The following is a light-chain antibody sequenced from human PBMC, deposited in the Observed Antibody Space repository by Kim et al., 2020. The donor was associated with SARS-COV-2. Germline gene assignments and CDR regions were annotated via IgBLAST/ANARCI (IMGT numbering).Light chain of an antibody. V-gene: IGKV3-15*01. CDR3: QQYHNWPRT. Sequence: VSPGESATLSCRASQSVVTNLAWYQQKPGQAPRLLFYGASSRATGVPARFSGSGSETEFTLIISSLQSEDSAVYYCQQYHNWPRTFGQGTKVDIK. CDR2: GAS. CDR1: QSVVTN. J-gene: IGKJ1*01.